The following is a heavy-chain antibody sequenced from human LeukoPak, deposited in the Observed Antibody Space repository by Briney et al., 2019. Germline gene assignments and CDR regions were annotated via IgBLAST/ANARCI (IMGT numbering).Heavy chain of an antibody. CDR2: IYHSGST. V-gene: IGHV4-38-2*01. J-gene: IGHJ4*02. D-gene: IGHD1-26*01. CDR3: ARKGSGSFSHLRFFDY. Sequence: PSETLSLTCAVSGYSISSGYYWGWIRQPPGKGLEWIGSIYHSGSTYYNPSLKSRVTISVDTSKNQFSLKLSSVTAADTAVYYCARKGSGSFSHLRFFDYWGQGTLVTVSS. CDR1: GYSISSGYY.